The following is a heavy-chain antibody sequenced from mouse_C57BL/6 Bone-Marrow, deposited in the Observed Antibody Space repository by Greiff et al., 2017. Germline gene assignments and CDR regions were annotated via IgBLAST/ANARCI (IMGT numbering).Heavy chain of an antibody. CDR3: ARRNYGYSGAMDY. Sequence: VQLQQSGTELVKPGASVKLSCKASGYTFTSYWMHWVKQRPGQGLEWIGNINPSNGGTNYNEKFKSKATLTVDKSSSTAYMQLSSLTSEDSAVYYCARRNYGYSGAMDYWGQGTSVTVSS. J-gene: IGHJ4*01. V-gene: IGHV1-53*01. CDR2: INPSNGGT. CDR1: GYTFTSYW. D-gene: IGHD2-2*01.